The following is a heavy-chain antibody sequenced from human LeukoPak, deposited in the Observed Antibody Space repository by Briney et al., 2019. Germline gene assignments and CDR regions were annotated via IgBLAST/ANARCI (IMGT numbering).Heavy chain of an antibody. CDR2: IYYTET. V-gene: IGHV4-59*02. J-gene: IGHJ4*02. CDR3: ATRKLGNDY. CDR1: GGSVSDDY. D-gene: IGHD7-27*01. Sequence: SETLSLTCTVSGGSVSDDYWSWIRQSPGKGLEWIGYIYYTETSYNPSLKSRVTISADTSKNQFSLKLYSVTAADTAVYYCATRKLGNDYWGQGTLVTVSS.